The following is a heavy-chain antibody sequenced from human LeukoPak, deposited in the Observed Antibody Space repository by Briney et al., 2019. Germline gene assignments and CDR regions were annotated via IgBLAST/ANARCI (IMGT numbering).Heavy chain of an antibody. CDR2: IYYSGST. J-gene: IGHJ3*02. CDR1: GGSISSYY. V-gene: IGHV4-59*01. Sequence: SETLSLTCTVSGGSISSYYWSWIRQPPGKGLEWIGYIYYSGSTNYNPSLKSRVTISVDTSKNQFSLKLSSVTAADTAVYYCARQDYALADAFDIWGQGTMVTVSS. CDR3: ARQDYALADAFDI. D-gene: IGHD4-17*01.